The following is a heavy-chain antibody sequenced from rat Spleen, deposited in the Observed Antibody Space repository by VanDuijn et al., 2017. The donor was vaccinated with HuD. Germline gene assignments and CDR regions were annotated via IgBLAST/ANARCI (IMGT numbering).Heavy chain of an antibody. Sequence: VQLVESGGGLVQPGRSLKLSCAASGFTFSSFAMAWVRQPPGKGLEWIGAVWSGGGTDYNSALKSRLSISRDTSKSQVLLKMNSLQTEDTAIYFCVRSAFETFFDYWGQGVMVTVSS. V-gene: IGHV2-15*01. CDR2: VWSGGGT. J-gene: IGHJ2*01. CDR1: GFTFSSFA. CDR3: VRSAFETFFDY. D-gene: IGHD3-2*01.